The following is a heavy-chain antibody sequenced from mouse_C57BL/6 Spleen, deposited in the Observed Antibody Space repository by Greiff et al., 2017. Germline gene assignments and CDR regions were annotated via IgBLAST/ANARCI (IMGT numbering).Heavy chain of an antibody. J-gene: IGHJ2*01. CDR3: ARRGYDYDVGYYFDY. D-gene: IGHD2-4*01. CDR1: GYAFSSSW. CDR2: IYPGDGDT. V-gene: IGHV1-82*01. Sequence: VQRVESGPELVKPGASVKISCKASGYAFSSSWMNWVKQRPGKGLEWIGRIYPGDGDTNYNGKFKGKATLTADKSSSTAYMQLSSLTSEDSAVYFCARRGYDYDVGYYFDYWGQGTTLTVSS.